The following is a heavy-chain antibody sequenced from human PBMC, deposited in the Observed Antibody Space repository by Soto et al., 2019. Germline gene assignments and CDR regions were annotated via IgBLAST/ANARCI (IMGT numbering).Heavy chain of an antibody. D-gene: IGHD2-15*01. CDR1: GGSISSSSYY. V-gene: IGHV4-39*02. J-gene: IGHJ4*02. CDR3: ARDGCSGGSCYFDY. Sequence: SETLSLTCTVSGGSISSSSYYWGWIRQPPGKGLEWIGSIYYSGSTYYNPSLKSRVTISVDTSKNQFSLRLSSVTAADTAVYYCARDGCSGGSCYFDYWGQGTLVTVSS. CDR2: IYYSGST.